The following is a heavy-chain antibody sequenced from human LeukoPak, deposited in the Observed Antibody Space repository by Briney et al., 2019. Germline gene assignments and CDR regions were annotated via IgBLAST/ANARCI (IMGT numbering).Heavy chain of an antibody. V-gene: IGHV4-59*01. J-gene: IGHJ4*02. D-gene: IGHD1-14*01. CDR3: AKAGNNKANGYYFDY. CDR2: IYYTGST. CDR1: GGSISSYY. Sequence: SETLSLTCTVSGGSISSYYWSWIRQPPGKGLEWIGFIYYTGSTNYNPSLKSRVTISVDTSKNQFSLKLNSVTAADTAVYYCAKAGNNKANGYYFDYWGQGPLVTVSS.